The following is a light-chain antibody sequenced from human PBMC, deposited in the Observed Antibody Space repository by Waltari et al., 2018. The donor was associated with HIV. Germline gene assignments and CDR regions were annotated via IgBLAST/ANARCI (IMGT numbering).Light chain of an antibody. CDR2: AAS. Sequence: DIQMTQSPSSLPAYVGDRLTLTCRASQTINRDLNWYQQKPGQGPTLLISAASTLESGVPSRFSGSVSGAEFTLSISSVQPEDFATYYCLQTYGSPLTFGPGTTLEVK. CDR1: QTINRD. V-gene: IGKV1-39*01. J-gene: IGKJ3*01. CDR3: LQTYGSPLT.